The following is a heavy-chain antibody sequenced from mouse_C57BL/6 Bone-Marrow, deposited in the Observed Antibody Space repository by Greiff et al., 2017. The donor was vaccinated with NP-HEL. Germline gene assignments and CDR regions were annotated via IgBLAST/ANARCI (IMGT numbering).Heavy chain of an antibody. V-gene: IGHV5-12*01. CDR2: ISNGGGST. CDR1: GFTFTDYY. J-gene: IGHJ4*01. CDR3: ANTMDY. Sequence: EVMLVESGGGLVKPGGSLKLSCAASGFTFTDYYMYWVRQTPEKRLEWVAYISNGGGSTYYPDTVKGRFTISRDNAKNTLYLQMSRLKSEDTAMYYCANTMDYWGQGTSVTVSS.